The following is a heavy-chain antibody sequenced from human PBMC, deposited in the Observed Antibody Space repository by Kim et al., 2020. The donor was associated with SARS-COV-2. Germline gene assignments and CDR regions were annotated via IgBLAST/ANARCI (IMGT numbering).Heavy chain of an antibody. CDR3: ARSPGIVGAIYWFDP. Sequence: SETLSLTCTVSGGSISSSSYYWGWIRQPPGKGLEWIGSIYYSGSTYYNPSLKSRVTISVDTSKNQFSLKLSSVTAADTAVYYCARSPGIVGAIYWFDPWGQGTLVTVSS. CDR1: GGSISSSSYY. V-gene: IGHV4-39*01. CDR2: IYYSGST. D-gene: IGHD1-26*01. J-gene: IGHJ5*02.